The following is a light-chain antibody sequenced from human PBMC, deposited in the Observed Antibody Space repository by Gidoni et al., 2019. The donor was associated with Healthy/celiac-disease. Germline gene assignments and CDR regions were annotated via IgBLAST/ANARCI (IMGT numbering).Light chain of an antibody. CDR3: QQSYSTPT. CDR1: QSISSY. Sequence: DIQMTQSPSSLSASLGDRVTITCRANQSISSYLNWYHQKPGKAPKLLIYAASSLQSGVPSRFSGSGSGTDFTLTISSLQPEDFATYYCQQSYSTPTFXQXTKVEIK. CDR2: AAS. V-gene: IGKV1-39*01. J-gene: IGKJ1*01.